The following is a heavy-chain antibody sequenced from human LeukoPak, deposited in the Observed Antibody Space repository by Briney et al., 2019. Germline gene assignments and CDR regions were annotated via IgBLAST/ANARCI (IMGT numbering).Heavy chain of an antibody. D-gene: IGHD5-24*01. CDR2: IIPIFGTA. J-gene: IGHJ4*02. CDR3: ARGEMATINPYFDY. CDR1: GYTFTGYY. V-gene: IGHV1-69*13. Sequence: SVKVSCKASGYTFTGYYMHWVRQAPGQGLEWMGGIIPIFGTANYAQKFQGRVTITADESTSTAYMELSSLRSEDTAVYYCARGEMATINPYFDYWGQGTLVTVSS.